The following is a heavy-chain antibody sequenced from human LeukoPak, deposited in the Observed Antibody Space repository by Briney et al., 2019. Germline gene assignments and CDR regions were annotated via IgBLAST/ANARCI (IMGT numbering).Heavy chain of an antibody. D-gene: IGHD3-22*01. CDR2: IYYSGST. CDR1: GGSISSYY. CDR3: ARIQCYYDSSGYSHFDY. Sequence: SETLSLTCTVSGGSISSYYWSWIRQPPGKGLEWIGYIYYSGSTNYNPSLKSRVTISVDTSKNQFSLKLSSVTAADTAVYYCARIQCYYDSSGYSHFDYWGQGTLVTVSS. V-gene: IGHV4-59*12. J-gene: IGHJ4*02.